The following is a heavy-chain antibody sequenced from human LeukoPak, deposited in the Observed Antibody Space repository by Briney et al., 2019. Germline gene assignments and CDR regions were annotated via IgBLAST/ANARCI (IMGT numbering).Heavy chain of an antibody. J-gene: IGHJ6*02. CDR3: AALSSLTYYYGMDV. Sequence: SVKVSCKASGFTFTSSAIQWVRQARGQRLEWIGWIVVGSGNTNYAQKFQERVTITRDMSTSTAYMELSSLRSEDTAVYYCAALSSLTYYYGMDVWAKGPRSPSP. CDR2: IVVGSGNT. V-gene: IGHV1-58*02. CDR1: GFTFTSSA. D-gene: IGHD3-10*01.